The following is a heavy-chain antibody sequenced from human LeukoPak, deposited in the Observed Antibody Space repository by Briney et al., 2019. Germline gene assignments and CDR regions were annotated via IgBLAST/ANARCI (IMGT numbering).Heavy chain of an antibody. J-gene: IGHJ4*02. Sequence: GESLKISCKGSGYSFTSYWIGWVRQMPGKGLEWMGIIYPGDSDTRYSPSFQGQVTISADKSISTAYLQWSSLKASDTATYYCARPSGDFWSGYSLDYWGQGTLVTVSS. CDR2: IYPGDSDT. D-gene: IGHD3-3*01. CDR3: ARPSGDFWSGYSLDY. V-gene: IGHV5-51*01. CDR1: GYSFTSYW.